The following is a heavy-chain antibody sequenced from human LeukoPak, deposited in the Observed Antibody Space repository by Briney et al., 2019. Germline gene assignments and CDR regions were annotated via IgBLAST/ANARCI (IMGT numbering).Heavy chain of an antibody. Sequence: SETLSLARTVSGGYMRSYYWRWIRHPPGKRLEWIGYIYFSGSTSYNPSLKSRVTISVDRSKNQFSLKVSSVAAADRRVFYCARAFRARYFDLWGRGTLVTVSS. D-gene: IGHD2/OR15-2a*01. J-gene: IGHJ2*01. CDR1: GGYMRSYY. V-gene: IGHV4-59*08. CDR2: IYFSGST. CDR3: ARAFRARYFDL.